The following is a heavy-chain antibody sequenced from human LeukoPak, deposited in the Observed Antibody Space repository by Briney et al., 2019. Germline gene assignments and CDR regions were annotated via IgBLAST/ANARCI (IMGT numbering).Heavy chain of an antibody. V-gene: IGHV3-48*02. CDR2: ISSSSTTI. D-gene: IGHD1-7*01. CDR1: GFTFSSYS. CDR3: ARRMGGELVAFDI. J-gene: IGHJ3*02. Sequence: GGSLRLSCAASGFTFSSYSMNWVRQAPGKGLEWVSYISSSSTTIYFADSVKGRFTISRDNAKNSLYLQTNSLRDEDTAVYYCARRMGGELVAFDIWGQGTMVTVSS.